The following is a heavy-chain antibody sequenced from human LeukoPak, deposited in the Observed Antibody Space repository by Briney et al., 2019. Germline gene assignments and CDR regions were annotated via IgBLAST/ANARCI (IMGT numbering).Heavy chain of an antibody. Sequence: SETLSLTCAVYGGSFSGYYGTWIRQPPGKGLEWIGEINQSGSINYNPSLKSRVTISVDTSKNHFSLKLTSVTAADTAVYYCARIETYSSGWYDAFFDYWGQGTLVTVSS. CDR3: ARIETYSSGWYDAFFDY. V-gene: IGHV4-34*01. D-gene: IGHD6-19*01. J-gene: IGHJ4*02. CDR2: INQSGSI. CDR1: GGSFSGYY.